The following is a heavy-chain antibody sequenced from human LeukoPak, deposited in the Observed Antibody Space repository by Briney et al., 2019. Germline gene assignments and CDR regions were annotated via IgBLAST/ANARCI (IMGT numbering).Heavy chain of an antibody. CDR3: AKDPNDMLTGFDN. CDR2: ISYDGGNK. J-gene: IGHJ4*02. D-gene: IGHD3-9*01. CDR1: GFTFSSYG. V-gene: IGHV3-30*18. Sequence: GRSLRLSCAASGFTFSSYGMHWVRQAPGKGLEWVAVISYDGGNKYYADSVKGRFTISRDNSKNTLYLQKNSRRAEDTAVYYCAKDPNDMLTGFDNWGRGTLVTVSS.